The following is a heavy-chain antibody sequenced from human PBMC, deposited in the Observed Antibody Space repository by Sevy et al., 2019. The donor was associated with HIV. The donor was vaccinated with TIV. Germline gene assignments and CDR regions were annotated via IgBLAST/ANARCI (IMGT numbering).Heavy chain of an antibody. CDR3: ARKTGFAYGDNWFDP. CDR1: GFTFENYG. V-gene: IGHV3-20*04. Sequence: GGSLRLSCAVSGFTFENYGMSWVRQAPGKGLEWVTGINWNGGTKNYEDSVKGQCTMSRDKAKSSLNLQMDSLRVEDTAVYYCARKTGFAYGDNWFDPWGQGTLVTVSS. D-gene: IGHD5-12*01. J-gene: IGHJ5*02. CDR2: INWNGGTK.